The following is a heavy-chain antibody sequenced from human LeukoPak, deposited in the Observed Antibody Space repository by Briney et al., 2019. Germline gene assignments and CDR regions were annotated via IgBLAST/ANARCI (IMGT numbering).Heavy chain of an antibody. V-gene: IGHV3-7*01. CDR1: GFTFSSSW. D-gene: IGHD1-26*01. Sequence: PGGSLRLSCAASGFTFSSSWMSWVRQGPGKGLEWVTNIKPDGSEKYYVDSVKGRFTISRDNAKNSLYLQMNSLRAEDTALYYCARDTVGVTDYWGQGTLVTVSS. CDR3: ARDTVGVTDY. J-gene: IGHJ4*02. CDR2: IKPDGSEK.